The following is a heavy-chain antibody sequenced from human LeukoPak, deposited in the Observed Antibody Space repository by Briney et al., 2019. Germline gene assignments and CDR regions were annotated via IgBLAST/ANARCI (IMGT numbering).Heavy chain of an antibody. V-gene: IGHV5-51*01. CDR1: GQTLKNSW. CDR2: IYPDDSDT. J-gene: IGHJ5*02. CDR3: ARSAGYCTDSVCYAFNWFDL. Sequence: GESLKISCKGSGQTLKNSWIAWVRQKPGKGLEWMGVIYPDDSDTRYSPSFQGQVTISVDKSIGTAYLQWSSLEASDTAMYYCARSAGYCTDSVCYAFNWFDLWGQGTLVTVSS. D-gene: IGHD2-8*02.